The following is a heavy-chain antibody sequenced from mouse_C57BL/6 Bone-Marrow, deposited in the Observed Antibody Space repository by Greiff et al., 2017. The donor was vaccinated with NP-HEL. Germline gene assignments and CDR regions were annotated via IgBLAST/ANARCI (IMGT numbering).Heavy chain of an antibody. J-gene: IGHJ4*01. Sequence: EVKLVESGGGLVQPGGSLKLSCAASGFTFSDYGMAWVRQAPRKGPEWVAFISNLAYSIYYADTVTGRFTISRENAKNTLYLEMSSLRSEDTAMYYCARRGWLLRRDAMDYWGQGTSVTVSS. D-gene: IGHD2-3*01. CDR3: ARRGWLLRRDAMDY. V-gene: IGHV5-15*04. CDR1: GFTFSDYG. CDR2: ISNLAYSI.